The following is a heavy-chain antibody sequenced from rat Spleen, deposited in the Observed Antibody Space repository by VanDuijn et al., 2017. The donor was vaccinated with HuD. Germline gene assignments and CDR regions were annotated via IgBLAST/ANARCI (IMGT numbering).Heavy chain of an antibody. Sequence: EVQLVESGGGLVQPGRSLKFSCAASGFIFSSFPMAWVRQAPARGLEWVATITASGGTTYYRDSVKDRFIMFRDNSENTLYLEMTSLRSEDSATYYCTRRDTVIPFYFNDWGQGVMVTVSS. CDR3: TRRDTVIPFYFND. J-gene: IGHJ2*01. CDR1: GFIFSSFP. CDR2: ITASGGTT. V-gene: IGHV5-46*01. D-gene: IGHD1-12*03.